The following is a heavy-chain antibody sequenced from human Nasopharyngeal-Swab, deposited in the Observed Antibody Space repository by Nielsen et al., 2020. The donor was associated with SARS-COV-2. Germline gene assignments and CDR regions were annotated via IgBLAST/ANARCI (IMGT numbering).Heavy chain of an antibody. V-gene: IGHV3-48*02. CDR2: ISSSSSTI. CDR1: GFTFSSYS. D-gene: IGHD5-18*01. CDR3: ASTPYSYAWGDYYYGMDV. J-gene: IGHJ6*02. Sequence: GESLKISCAASGFTFSSYSMNWVRKAPGKGLEWVSYISSSSSTIYYADSVKGRFTISRDNAKNSLYLQMNSLRDEDTAVYYCASTPYSYAWGDYYYGMDVWGQGTTVTVSS.